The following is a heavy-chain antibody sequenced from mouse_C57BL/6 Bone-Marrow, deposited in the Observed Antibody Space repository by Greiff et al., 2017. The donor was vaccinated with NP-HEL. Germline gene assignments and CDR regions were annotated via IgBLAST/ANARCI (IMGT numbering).Heavy chain of an antibody. J-gene: IGHJ1*03. Sequence: QVQLKESGPGLVAPSQSLSITCTVSGFSLTSYGVDWVRQPPGKGLEWLGVIWGGGSTNYNSALMSRLSISKDNSKSQVFLKMNSLQTDDTAMYYCAKRRGSYYGSSYDWYFDVWGTGTTVTVSS. CDR1: GFSLTSYG. V-gene: IGHV2-9*01. CDR2: IWGGGST. D-gene: IGHD1-1*01. CDR3: AKRRGSYYGSSYDWYFDV.